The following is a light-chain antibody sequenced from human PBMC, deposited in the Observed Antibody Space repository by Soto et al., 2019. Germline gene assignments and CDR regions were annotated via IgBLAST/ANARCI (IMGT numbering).Light chain of an antibody. CDR2: DAS. CDR3: QQYSNWRT. V-gene: IGKV3-15*01. CDR1: QSVRSN. Sequence: EIVLTQSPATLSLSPGERATLSCRASQSVRSNLAWYQQKPGQAPRLLIYDASTRATDVPARFSGSGSGTEFTLTISSLQSEDFAVYYCQQYSNWRTFGQGTKVDIK. J-gene: IGKJ1*01.